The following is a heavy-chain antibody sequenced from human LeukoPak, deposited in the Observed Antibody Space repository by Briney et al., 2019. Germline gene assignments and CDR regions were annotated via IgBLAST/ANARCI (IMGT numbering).Heavy chain of an antibody. CDR1: GFTVSSNY. D-gene: IGHD3-22*01. CDR3: ARDLYDSSGYYSFDS. CDR2: IYSGGST. Sequence: GGSLRLSCAASGFTVSSNYMSWVRQAPGKGLEWVSVIYSGGSTYYADSVKGRFTISRDNSKNTLYLQMNSLRAEDTAVYYCARDLYDSSGYYSFDSWGQGTLVTVSS. J-gene: IGHJ4*02. V-gene: IGHV3-66*01.